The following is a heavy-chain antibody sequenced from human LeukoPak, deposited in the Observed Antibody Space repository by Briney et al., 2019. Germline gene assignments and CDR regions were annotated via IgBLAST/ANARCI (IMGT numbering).Heavy chain of an antibody. CDR1: GFSFTNYW. Sequence: GGSLRLSCVASGFSFTNYWMSWVRQAPGKGLEWVANIKNDGSAKYYVESVKGRFTISRDNAKNSLYLLMNSLRAEDTAVYYCARWRGAQSEFEYWGQGTLVTVSS. D-gene: IGHD3-3*01. CDR2: IKNDGSAK. CDR3: ARWRGAQSEFEY. J-gene: IGHJ4*02. V-gene: IGHV3-7*01.